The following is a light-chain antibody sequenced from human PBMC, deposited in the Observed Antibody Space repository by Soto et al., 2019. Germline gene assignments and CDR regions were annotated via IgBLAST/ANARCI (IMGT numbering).Light chain of an antibody. J-gene: IGLJ7*01. Sequence: QSVLTQPPSVSGTPGQRVTISCSGSSSNIGNNFVYWYQHLPGAAPTLVVYSDNHRPSGVPVRFSGSKSGTSASLTISGLRSEDEATYSCATWDDSLSGFVVFGGGTQLTVL. V-gene: IGLV1-47*01. CDR1: SSNIGNNF. CDR2: SDN. CDR3: ATWDDSLSGFVV.